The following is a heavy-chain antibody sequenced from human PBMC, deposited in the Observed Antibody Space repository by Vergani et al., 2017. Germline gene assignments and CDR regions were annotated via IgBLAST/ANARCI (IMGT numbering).Heavy chain of an antibody. Sequence: QVQLVQSGAEVKKPGSSVKVSCKASGGTFSTYAINWVRQAPGQGLEWMGRIIPMFGTANYAQKFQGRVTITADESTRTGYMELSSLRSEDTAVYYCTKDQAGDLDYWGQGTLVTVSS. D-gene: IGHD3-10*01. CDR2: IIPMFGTA. V-gene: IGHV1-69*15. J-gene: IGHJ4*02. CDR3: TKDQAGDLDY. CDR1: GGTFSTYA.